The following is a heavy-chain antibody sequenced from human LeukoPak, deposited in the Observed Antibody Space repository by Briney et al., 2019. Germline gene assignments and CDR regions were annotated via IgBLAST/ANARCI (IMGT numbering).Heavy chain of an antibody. D-gene: IGHD4-23*01. Sequence: GESLKISCKGSGYSFTSYWIGWVRQMPGXXXXXMGTIYPGDSDTRYSPSFQGQVTISADKSISTAYLQWSSLKASDTAMYYCARVVTLPHFDYWGQGTLVTVSS. V-gene: IGHV5-51*01. CDR1: GYSFTSYW. J-gene: IGHJ4*02. CDR3: ARVVTLPHFDY. CDR2: IYPGDSDT.